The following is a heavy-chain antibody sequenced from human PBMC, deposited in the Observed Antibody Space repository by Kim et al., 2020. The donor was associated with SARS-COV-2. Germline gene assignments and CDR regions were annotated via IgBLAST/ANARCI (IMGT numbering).Heavy chain of an antibody. D-gene: IGHD3-10*01. Sequence: GGSLRLSCAASGFTFSDYYMSWIRQAPGKGLEWVSYISSSGSTIYYADSVKGRFTISRDNAKNSLYLQMNSLRAEDTAVYYCARLLWFGDLNWFDPWGQGTLVTVSS. CDR1: GFTFSDYY. J-gene: IGHJ5*02. CDR3: ARLLWFGDLNWFDP. V-gene: IGHV3-11*01. CDR2: ISSSGSTI.